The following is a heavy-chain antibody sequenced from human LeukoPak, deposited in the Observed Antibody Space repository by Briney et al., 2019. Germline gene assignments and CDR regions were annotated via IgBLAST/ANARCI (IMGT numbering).Heavy chain of an antibody. CDR2: IYYSGST. CDR1: GGSISSYY. Sequence: SETLSLTCTVSGGSISSYYWSWIRQPPGKGLEWIGYIYYSGSTNYNPSLKSRVTISVDTPKNQFSLKLSSVTAADTAVYYCARQTRDPFQYYYYGMDAWGQATTVTVSS. D-gene: IGHD3-10*01. V-gene: IGHV4-59*08. CDR3: ARQTRDPFQYYYYGMDA. J-gene: IGHJ6*02.